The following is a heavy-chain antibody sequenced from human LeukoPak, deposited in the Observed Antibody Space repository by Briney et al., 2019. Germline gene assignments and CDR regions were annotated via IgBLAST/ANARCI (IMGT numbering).Heavy chain of an antibody. Sequence: SETLSLTCAVYGGSFSGYYWSWIRQPPGKGLEWIGEINHSGSTNYNPSLKSRVTISVDTSKNQFSLKLSSVTAADTAVYYCARPQRVYSSSSARWFDPWGQGTLVTVSS. CDR3: ARPQRVYSSSSARWFDP. CDR1: GGSFSGYY. J-gene: IGHJ5*02. D-gene: IGHD6-6*01. V-gene: IGHV4-34*01. CDR2: INHSGST.